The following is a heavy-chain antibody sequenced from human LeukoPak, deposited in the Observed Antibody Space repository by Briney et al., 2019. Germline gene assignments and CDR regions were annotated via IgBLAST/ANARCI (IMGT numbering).Heavy chain of an antibody. V-gene: IGHV1-2*02. D-gene: IGHD6-13*01. J-gene: IGHJ4*02. CDR1: GYTFTGYY. Sequence: RASVKVSCKASGYTFTGYYMHWVRQAPGQGLEWMGWINPNSGGTNYAQKFRGRVTMTRDTPISTAYMELSRLRSDDTAVYYCARDREGAAAVFLFDYWGQGTLVTVSS. CDR3: ARDREGAAAVFLFDY. CDR2: INPNSGGT.